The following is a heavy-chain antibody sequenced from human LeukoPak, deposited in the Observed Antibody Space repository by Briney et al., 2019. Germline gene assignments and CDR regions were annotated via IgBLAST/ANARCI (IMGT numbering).Heavy chain of an antibody. CDR1: GFTFSSYA. CDR3: AKDSTVTLFYCYYGMDV. V-gene: IGHV3-23*01. Sequence: GGSLRLSCAASGFTFSSYAMSWVRQAPGKGLEWVSAISGSGGSTYYADSVKGRFTISRDNSKNTLYLQMNSLRAEDTAVYYCAKDSTVTLFYCYYGMDVWGQGTTVTVSS. D-gene: IGHD4-17*01. J-gene: IGHJ6*02. CDR2: ISGSGGST.